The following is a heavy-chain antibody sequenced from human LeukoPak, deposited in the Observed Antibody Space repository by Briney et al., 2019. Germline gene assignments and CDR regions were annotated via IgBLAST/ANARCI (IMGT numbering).Heavy chain of an antibody. CDR2: IKQDGSEK. V-gene: IGHV3-7*04. CDR3: ARAQLAWDAAN. D-gene: IGHD6-13*01. Sequence: GGSLRLSCTASGFSFSGYAIHWVRQAPGKGLEWVANIKQDGSEKYYVDSVKGRFTVSRDNAKNSLYLQMNSLRVEDTAVYYCARAQLAWDAANWGQGTLVTVSS. J-gene: IGHJ4*02. CDR1: GFSFSGYA.